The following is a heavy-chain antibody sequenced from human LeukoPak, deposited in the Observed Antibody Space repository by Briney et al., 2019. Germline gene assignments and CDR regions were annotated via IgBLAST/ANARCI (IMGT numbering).Heavy chain of an antibody. J-gene: IGHJ4*02. Sequence: GGSLRFSCAASGFTFSSYAMSWVRQAPGKGLEWVSAISGSGGSTYYADSVKGRFTISRDNSKNTLYLQMNSLRAEDTAVYYCAKDDLIAVAGTSDYWGQGTLVTVSS. CDR3: AKDDLIAVAGTSDY. D-gene: IGHD6-19*01. CDR1: GFTFSSYA. V-gene: IGHV3-23*01. CDR2: ISGSGGST.